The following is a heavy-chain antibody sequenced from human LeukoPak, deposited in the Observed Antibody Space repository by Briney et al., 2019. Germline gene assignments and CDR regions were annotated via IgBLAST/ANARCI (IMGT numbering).Heavy chain of an antibody. CDR1: GFTFSSYA. CDR2: ISGSGGRT. V-gene: IGHV3-23*01. D-gene: IGHD2-15*01. Sequence: PGGSLRLSCAASGFTFSSYAMSWVRQAPGKGLEWVPAISGSGGRTYYADSVKGRFTISRDNSKNTLYLQMNSLRAEDTAVYYCAKDRCSGGGCYTYFDYWGQGTLVTVSS. J-gene: IGHJ4*02. CDR3: AKDRCSGGGCYTYFDY.